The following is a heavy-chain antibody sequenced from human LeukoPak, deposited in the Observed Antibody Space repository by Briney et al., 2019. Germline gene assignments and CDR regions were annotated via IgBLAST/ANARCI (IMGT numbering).Heavy chain of an antibody. CDR2: IHHSGRA. J-gene: IGHJ3*02. Sequence: PSETLSLTCTVSGGSIISDNHFWSWIRQHPGKDLEWLGYIHHSGRAFYSPSLESRLTISLDTSKNQFSLKLNSVMGADTAVYYCARAVNRPTDADAFDIWGQGTMVTVSS. CDR3: ARAVNRPTDADAFDI. D-gene: IGHD1-26*01. V-gene: IGHV4-31*03. CDR1: GGSIISDNHF.